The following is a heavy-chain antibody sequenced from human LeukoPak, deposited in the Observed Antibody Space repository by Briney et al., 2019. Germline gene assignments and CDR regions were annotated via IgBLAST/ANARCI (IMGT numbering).Heavy chain of an antibody. D-gene: IGHD3-10*01. CDR3: TTIAMIREHEDY. Sequence: GGTLRLPCAALGFTFSKAWMSWGRQAPGKGLEWVGGIKSKSDGGTTDYAAPVKGRFTISKDDSKNTLSLQMNSLKTADTAVYYCTTIAMIREHEDYWGQGTLVTVSS. V-gene: IGHV3-15*01. CDR2: IKSKSDGGTT. CDR1: GFTFSKAW. J-gene: IGHJ4*02.